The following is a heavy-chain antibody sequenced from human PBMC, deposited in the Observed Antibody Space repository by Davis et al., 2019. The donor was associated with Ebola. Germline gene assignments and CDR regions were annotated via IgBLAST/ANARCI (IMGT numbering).Heavy chain of an antibody. CDR1: GFTFSSYS. CDR2: ISSSSSTI. Sequence: GGSLRLSCAASGFTFSSYSMNWVRQAPGKGLEWVSYISSSSSTIYYADSVKGRFTISSDNAKNSLYLQMDSLRAEDTAVYYCVRGAYDILTGYYNWFDPWGQGTLVTVSS. V-gene: IGHV3-48*01. J-gene: IGHJ5*02. CDR3: VRGAYDILTGYYNWFDP. D-gene: IGHD3-9*01.